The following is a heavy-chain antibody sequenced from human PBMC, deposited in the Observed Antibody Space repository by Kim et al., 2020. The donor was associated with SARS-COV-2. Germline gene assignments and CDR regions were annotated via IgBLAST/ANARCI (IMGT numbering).Heavy chain of an antibody. CDR3: AKYRTGLFYFDY. CDR1: GFTFSNYA. D-gene: IGHD3-22*01. CDR2: ISGSGGST. J-gene: IGHJ4*02. Sequence: GGSLRLSCAASGFTFSNYAMSWVRQASGKGLEWVSAISGSGGSTYHAASVKGRFSISRDNSKNTLYLQMNSLRAEDTAVYHCAKYRTGLFYFDYWGQGTLVTVSS. V-gene: IGHV3-23*01.